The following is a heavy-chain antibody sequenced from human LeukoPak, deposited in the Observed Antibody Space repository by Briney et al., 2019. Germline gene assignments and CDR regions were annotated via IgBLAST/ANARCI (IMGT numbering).Heavy chain of an antibody. D-gene: IGHD3-10*01. J-gene: IGHJ4*02. V-gene: IGHV4-38-2*01. Sequence: SETLSLTCAVSGYSISSGYYWGWIRQPPGKGLEWTGNIYHSGSTYYNPSLKSRVTISLDTSKNQFSLKLSSVTAADTAVYYCATNYGSGSYYILVYWGQGTLVTVSS. CDR1: GYSISSGYY. CDR3: ATNYGSGSYYILVY. CDR2: IYHSGST.